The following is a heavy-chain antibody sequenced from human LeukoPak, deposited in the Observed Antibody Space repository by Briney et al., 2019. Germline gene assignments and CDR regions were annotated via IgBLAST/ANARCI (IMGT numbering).Heavy chain of an antibody. Sequence: SETLSLTCTVSGGSISTSNYYWGWIRQPPGKGLEWIGNIFYSGSTYYSPSLKSRVTISLDTSRNQFSLKLNSVTAADTAVYYCARSSYYYAADAFDIWGQGTMVTVSS. V-gene: IGHV4-39*07. CDR1: GGSISTSNYY. D-gene: IGHD3-10*01. CDR3: ARSSYYYAADAFDI. CDR2: IFYSGST. J-gene: IGHJ3*02.